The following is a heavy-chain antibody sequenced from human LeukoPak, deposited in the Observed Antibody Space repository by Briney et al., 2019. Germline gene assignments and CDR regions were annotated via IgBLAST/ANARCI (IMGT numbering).Heavy chain of an antibody. Sequence: SETPSLTCAVYGGSFSGYYWSWIRQPPGKGLEWIGEINHSGSTNYNPSLKGRVTISVDTSKNQFSLKLSSVTAADTAVYYCARAADILTGYLTHDFDYWGQGTLVTVSS. D-gene: IGHD3-9*01. CDR2: INHSGST. CDR1: GGSFSGYY. CDR3: ARAADILTGYLTHDFDY. V-gene: IGHV4-34*01. J-gene: IGHJ4*02.